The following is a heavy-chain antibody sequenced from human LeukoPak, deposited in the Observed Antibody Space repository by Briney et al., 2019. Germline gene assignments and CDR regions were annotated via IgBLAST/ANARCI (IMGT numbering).Heavy chain of an antibody. CDR1: GYTFTSYD. CDR3: ARGLGSYDSSELTWPMISF. CDR2: MNPNNGNT. Sequence: ASVKVYCKASGYTFTSYDINWVRQATGQGLEWMGWMNPNNGNTGYAQKFQGRVTMTRNTSINTAYMELGGLRSEDTAVYYCARGLGSYDSSELTWPMISFWGQGTQVTVSS. V-gene: IGHV1-8*01. J-gene: IGHJ4*02. D-gene: IGHD3-22*01.